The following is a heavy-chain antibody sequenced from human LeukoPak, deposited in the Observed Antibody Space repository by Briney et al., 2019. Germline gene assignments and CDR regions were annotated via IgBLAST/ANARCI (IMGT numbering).Heavy chain of an antibody. D-gene: IGHD1-26*01. CDR1: GYTFATYG. V-gene: IGHV1-18*04. J-gene: IGHJ4*02. Sequence: ASVKVSCKAFGYTFATYGISWLRQAPGQGLEWMAWISTYNGDTKYAQSLQGRVTLSTDTSTNTAYMELWSLRSEDTAVYFCASDYLRGAYFDYWGQGTLVTVSS. CDR3: ASDYLRGAYFDY. CDR2: ISTYNGDT.